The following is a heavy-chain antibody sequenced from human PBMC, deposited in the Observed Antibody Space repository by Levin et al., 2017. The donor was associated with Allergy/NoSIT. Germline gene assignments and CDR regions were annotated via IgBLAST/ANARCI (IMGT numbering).Heavy chain of an antibody. D-gene: IGHD4-23*01. CDR1: GFTFSSYW. Sequence: PGGSLRLSCAASGFTFSSYWMHWVRQAPGKGLVWVSRINSDGSSTSYADSVKGRFTISRDNAKNTLYLQMNSLRAEDTAVYYCARDKSDGGNSYPSYYYYGMDVWGQGTTVTVSS. J-gene: IGHJ6*02. V-gene: IGHV3-74*01. CDR3: ARDKSDGGNSYPSYYYYGMDV. CDR2: INSDGSST.